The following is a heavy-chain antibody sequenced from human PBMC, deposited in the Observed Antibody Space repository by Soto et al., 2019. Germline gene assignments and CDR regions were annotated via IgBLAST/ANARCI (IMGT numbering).Heavy chain of an antibody. J-gene: IGHJ3*02. CDR3: ANIPYSWNGADAFDI. CDR1: GFTLSSYG. D-gene: IGHD1-1*01. V-gene: IGHV3-30*18. CDR2: ISYDGSNK. Sequence: VQLMESGGGVVQPGRSLRLSCAASGFTLSSYGMHWVRQAPGKGLEWVAVISYDGSNKYYADSVKGRFTISRDNSKNTLYLQMNSLRAEDTAVYYCANIPYSWNGADAFDIWGQGTLVTVSS.